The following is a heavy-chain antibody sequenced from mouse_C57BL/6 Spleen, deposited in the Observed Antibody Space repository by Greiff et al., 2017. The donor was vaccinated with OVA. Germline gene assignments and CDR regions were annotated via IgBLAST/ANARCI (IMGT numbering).Heavy chain of an antibody. CDR1: GYTFTEYT. V-gene: IGHV1-62-2*01. Sequence: VQLQQSGAELVKPGASVKLSCKASGYTFTEYTIHWVKQRSGQGLEWIGWFYPGSGSIKYNEKFKDKATLTADKSSSTVYMELSRLTSEDSAVYFCARHEVDGSSHYWYFDVWGTGTTATVSS. D-gene: IGHD1-1*01. CDR2: FYPGSGSI. J-gene: IGHJ1*03. CDR3: ARHEVDGSSHYWYFDV.